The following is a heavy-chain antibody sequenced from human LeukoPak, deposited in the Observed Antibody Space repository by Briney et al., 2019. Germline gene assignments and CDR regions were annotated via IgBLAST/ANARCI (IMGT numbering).Heavy chain of an antibody. CDR3: ARGVGARTPDAFDI. J-gene: IGHJ3*02. CDR1: GFTFSDYY. Sequence: SLRLSSEAPGFTFSDYYMSWIRQAPGKVLPWVSYISSSSIYTNYADSVKGRFTISRDNAKNSLYLQMNSLRAEDTAVYYCARGVGARTPDAFDIWGQGTMVTVSS. CDR2: ISSSSIYT. D-gene: IGHD1-26*01. V-gene: IGHV3-11*06.